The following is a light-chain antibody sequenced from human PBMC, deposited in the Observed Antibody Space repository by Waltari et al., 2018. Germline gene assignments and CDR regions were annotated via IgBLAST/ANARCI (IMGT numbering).Light chain of an antibody. V-gene: IGKV1-9*01. CDR2: PAS. CDR3: QQYNSYPIT. Sequence: IQLTQSPSSLSASVGDRVTISCRASHDISSHLAWYQQKPGKAPTLLIYPASTLESGVPSRFSGSGSGTEFTLTISSLQPEDFATYYCQQYNSYPITFGQGTRLEIK. J-gene: IGKJ5*01. CDR1: HDISSH.